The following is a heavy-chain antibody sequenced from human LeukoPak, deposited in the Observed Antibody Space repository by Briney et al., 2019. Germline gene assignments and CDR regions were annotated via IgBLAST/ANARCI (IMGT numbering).Heavy chain of an antibody. CDR3: ARDERLLSFLK. D-gene: IGHD3-3*01. J-gene: IGHJ4*02. CDR1: GFTFSNYG. CDR2: ITGSGGGT. V-gene: IGHV3-23*01. Sequence: GGSLRLSCAASGFTFSNYGLSWVRQAPGKGLEWVSGITGSGGGTYYADSVKGRFTISRDNSKNTLYLQMNNLRAEDTAIYYCARDERLLSFLKWGQGTLVTVSS.